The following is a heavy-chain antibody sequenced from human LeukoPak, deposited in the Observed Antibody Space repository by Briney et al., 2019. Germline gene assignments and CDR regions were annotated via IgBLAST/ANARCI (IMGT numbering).Heavy chain of an antibody. CDR2: TYTGGNS. D-gene: IGHD3-22*01. CDR1: GFTVSSIH. Sequence: GGSLRLSCAASGFTVSSIHMVWVRQAPGKGLEWISVTYTGGNSYYADSVKGRFIISRDNAKNSLYLQMNSLRAEDTAVYYCARDTYYYDSSGYEDYWGQGTLVTVSS. CDR3: ARDTYYYDSSGYEDY. J-gene: IGHJ4*02. V-gene: IGHV3-53*01.